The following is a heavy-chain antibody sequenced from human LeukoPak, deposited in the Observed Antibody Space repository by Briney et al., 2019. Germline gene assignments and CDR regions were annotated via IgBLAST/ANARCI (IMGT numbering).Heavy chain of an antibody. V-gene: IGHV5-51*01. Sequence: GESLKISCKASGYSFSTYWIGWVRQMPGKGLEWMGITYPADSDTKYSPSFEGQVTISADRSISTAYLQWSSLKASDTAIYYCARLRDDYGDYWGQGTLVTVSS. CDR1: GYSFSTYW. CDR3: ARLRDDYGDY. CDR2: TYPADSDT. J-gene: IGHJ4*02.